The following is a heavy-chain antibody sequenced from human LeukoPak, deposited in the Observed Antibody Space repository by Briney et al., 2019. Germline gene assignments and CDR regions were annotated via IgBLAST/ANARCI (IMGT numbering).Heavy chain of an antibody. CDR3: ASSEQQLVLYY. Sequence: GGSLRLSCAASGFTFSSYAMHWVRQAPGKGLEYVSAISSNGGSTYYANSVKGGFTISRDNSKSTLYLQMGSLRAEDMAVYYCASSEQQLVLYYWGQGTLVTVSS. J-gene: IGHJ4*02. V-gene: IGHV3-64*01. CDR1: GFTFSSYA. D-gene: IGHD6-13*01. CDR2: ISSNGGST.